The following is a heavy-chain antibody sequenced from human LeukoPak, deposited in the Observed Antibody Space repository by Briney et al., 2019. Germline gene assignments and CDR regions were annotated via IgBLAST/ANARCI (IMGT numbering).Heavy chain of an antibody. D-gene: IGHD6-19*01. Sequence: ASVKVSCKASGYTFTVYYMHWVRQAPGQGLEWMGWINPNSGGTNYAQKFQGRVTMTRDTSISTAYMELSRLRSDDTAVYYCARAPSIAVAGNNPRPTYYFDYWGQGTLVTVSS. CDR1: GYTFTVYY. CDR3: ARAPSIAVAGNNPRPTYYFDY. V-gene: IGHV1-2*02. CDR2: INPNSGGT. J-gene: IGHJ4*02.